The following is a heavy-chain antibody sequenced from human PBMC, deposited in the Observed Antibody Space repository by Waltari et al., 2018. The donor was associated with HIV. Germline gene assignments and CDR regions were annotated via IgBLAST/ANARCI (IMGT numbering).Heavy chain of an antibody. V-gene: IGHV4-39*01. CDR2: IYYSGST. D-gene: IGHD1-26*01. J-gene: IGHJ4*02. Sequence: QLQLQESGPGLVKPSETLSLTCTVSGGSISSSSYYWGWIRQPPGKGLEWIGSIYYSGSTYYNPSLKSRVTISVDTSKNQFSLKLSSVTAADTAVYYCARQPGYIVGATYFDYWGQGTLVTVSS. CDR1: GGSISSSSYY. CDR3: ARQPGYIVGATYFDY.